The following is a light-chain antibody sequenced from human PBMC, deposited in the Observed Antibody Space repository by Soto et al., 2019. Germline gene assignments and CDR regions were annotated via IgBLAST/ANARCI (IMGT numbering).Light chain of an antibody. CDR2: AAS. CDR3: QQSYSTPVA. CDR1: QSISSY. Sequence: DIQMTQSPSSLSASVGDRVTITCRASQSISSYLNWYQQKPGKAPKLLIYAASSLQSGVPSRFSGSGSATDFTLTISSLQPEDFATYYCQQSYSTPVAFGQGTKVEIK. J-gene: IGKJ1*01. V-gene: IGKV1-39*01.